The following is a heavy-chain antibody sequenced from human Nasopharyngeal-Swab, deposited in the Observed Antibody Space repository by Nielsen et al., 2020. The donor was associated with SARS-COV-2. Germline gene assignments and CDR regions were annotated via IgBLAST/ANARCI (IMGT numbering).Heavy chain of an antibody. CDR2: ISFDGSRK. Sequence: GESLKISCAVSGFPFSSYGMHWVRQAPGKGLEWVAVISFDGSRKYYVDSVQGRFTISRENSKNTLYMQMNGLRPEDTAVYYCAKNVADDSGTMWYYYYGMDVWGQGTTVTVSS. D-gene: IGHD3-10*01. V-gene: IGHV3-30*18. CDR3: AKNVADDSGTMWYYYYGMDV. J-gene: IGHJ6*02. CDR1: GFPFSSYG.